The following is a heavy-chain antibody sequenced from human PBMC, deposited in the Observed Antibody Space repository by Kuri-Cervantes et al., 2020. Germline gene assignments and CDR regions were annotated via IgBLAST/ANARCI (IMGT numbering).Heavy chain of an antibody. D-gene: IGHD4-17*01. J-gene: IGHJ3*02. CDR1: GFTFSSYS. V-gene: IGHV3-48*01. CDR3: ARSEDYGDSKGAFDI. Sequence: GESLKISCAASGFTFSSYSMNWVRQAPGKGLEWVSYISSSSSSTIYYADSVKGRFTISRDNAKNSLYLQMNSLRAEDTAVYYCARSEDYGDSKGAFDIWGQGTMVTVSS. CDR2: ISSSSSSTI.